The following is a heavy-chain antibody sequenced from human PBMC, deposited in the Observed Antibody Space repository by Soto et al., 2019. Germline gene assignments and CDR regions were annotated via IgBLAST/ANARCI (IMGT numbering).Heavy chain of an antibody. CDR1: GGSISSYY. CDR2: IYYSGST. CDR3: ARDQRYGDYIPSYYFDY. J-gene: IGHJ4*02. Sequence: SETLSLTCTVSGGSISSYYWSWIRQPPGKGLEWIGYIYYSGSTNYNPSLKSRVTISVDTSKNQFSLKLSSVTAADTAAYYCARDQRYGDYIPSYYFDYWGQGTLVTVSS. D-gene: IGHD4-17*01. V-gene: IGHV4-59*01.